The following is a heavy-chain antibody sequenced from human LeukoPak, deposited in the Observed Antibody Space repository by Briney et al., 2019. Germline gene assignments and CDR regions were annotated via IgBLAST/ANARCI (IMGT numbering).Heavy chain of an antibody. CDR3: ARGSIAARAFDP. CDR1: GGSISSYY. J-gene: IGHJ5*02. V-gene: IGHV4-4*07. D-gene: IGHD6-6*01. Sequence: PSETLSLTCTVSGGSISSYYWSWIRQPAGKGLEWIGRIDTSGNTNYKPSLKSRVTISVDTSKNQFSLKLSSVTAADTAVYYCARGSIAARAFDPWGQGTLVTVSS. CDR2: IDTSGNT.